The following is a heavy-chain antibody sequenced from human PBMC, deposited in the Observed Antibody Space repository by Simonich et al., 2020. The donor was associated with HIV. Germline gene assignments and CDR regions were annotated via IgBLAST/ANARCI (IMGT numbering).Heavy chain of an antibody. CDR1: GFTFDDYA. V-gene: IGHV3-9*03. CDR3: AKDRYSSSSGSFDY. Sequence: EVQLVESGGGLVQPGRSLRLSCAASGFTFDDYAMHWVRQAPGKGLEGVSGISGNSGSIGYADSVKGRFTISRDNAKNSLYLQMNSLRAEDMALYYCAKDRYSSSSGSFDYWGQGTLVTVSS. D-gene: IGHD6-6*01. J-gene: IGHJ4*02. CDR2: ISGNSGSI.